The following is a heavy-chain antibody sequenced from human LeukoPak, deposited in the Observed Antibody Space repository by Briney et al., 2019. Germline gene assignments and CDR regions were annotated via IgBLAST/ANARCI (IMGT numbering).Heavy chain of an antibody. Sequence: PGGSLRLSCAASGFTFSSYEMNWVRQAPGKGLEWVSYISSSGSTIYYADSVKGRFTISRDNAKNSLYLQMNSLRAEDTAVYYCARDLYDSSGDYYPYWGQGTLVTVSS. CDR2: ISSSGSTI. CDR3: ARDLYDSSGDYYPY. D-gene: IGHD3-22*01. J-gene: IGHJ4*02. CDR1: GFTFSSYE. V-gene: IGHV3-48*03.